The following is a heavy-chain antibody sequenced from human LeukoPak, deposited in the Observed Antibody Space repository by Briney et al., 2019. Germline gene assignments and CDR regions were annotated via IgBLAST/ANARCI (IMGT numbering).Heavy chain of an antibody. CDR3: ARNLMATMSLDY. D-gene: IGHD5-24*01. CDR2: ISSSGSTI. V-gene: IGHV3-11*01. CDR1: GFTFSDYY. Sequence: GGSLRLSCAASGFTFSDYYMSWIRQAPGKGLEWVSYISSSGSTIYYADPVKGRFTISRDNAKNSLYLQMNSLRAEDTAVYYCARNLMATMSLDYWGQGTLVTVSS. J-gene: IGHJ4*02.